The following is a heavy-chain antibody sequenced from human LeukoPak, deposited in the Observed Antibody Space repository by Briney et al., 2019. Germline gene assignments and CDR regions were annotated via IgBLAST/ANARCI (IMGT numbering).Heavy chain of an antibody. Sequence: SETLSLTCTVSGCSISPYYWSWSRQPPGKGLECIGYIHYSGSTDYRPCPKSRVTVSVDTSKHQFSLNLSSVTAAATAVYYCARAAAGAFDIWGQGTMVSVSS. V-gene: IGHV4-59*08. CDR3: ARAAAGAFDI. D-gene: IGHD6-13*01. J-gene: IGHJ3*02. CDR1: GCSISPYY. CDR2: IHYSGST.